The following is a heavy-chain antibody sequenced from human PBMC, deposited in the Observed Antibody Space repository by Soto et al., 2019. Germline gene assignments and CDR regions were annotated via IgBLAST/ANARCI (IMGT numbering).Heavy chain of an antibody. CDR2: ISYDGSKT. CDR1: GFTFSSYG. Sequence: QVQLVESGGGVVQPGRSLRLSCAASGFTFSSYGMHWVRQAPGKGLGWVAIISYDGSKTYYADSVKGRFTISRDNSENTLYLHMNSRRAEDTSVYYCAKEGGLSASYYISSSYYFDYWGQGTLVTVSS. CDR3: AKEGGLSASYYISSSYYFDY. D-gene: IGHD1-26*01. V-gene: IGHV3-30*18. J-gene: IGHJ4*02.